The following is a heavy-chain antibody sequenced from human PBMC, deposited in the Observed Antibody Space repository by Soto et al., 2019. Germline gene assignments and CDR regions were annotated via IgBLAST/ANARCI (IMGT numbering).Heavy chain of an antibody. Sequence: GGSLRLSCAASGFTVSSNYMSWVRQAPGKGLEWVSVIYSGGSTYYADSVKGRFTNSRHNSENTLYQQMNNLRAEDTVVYYCARSKNTVACVPVWGAQAPSYYYYYMDVWGKGTTVTVSS. CDR1: GFTVSSNY. CDR2: IYSGGST. CDR3: ARSKNTVACVPVWGAQAPSYYYYYMDV. V-gene: IGHV3-53*04. J-gene: IGHJ6*03. D-gene: IGHD5-12*01.